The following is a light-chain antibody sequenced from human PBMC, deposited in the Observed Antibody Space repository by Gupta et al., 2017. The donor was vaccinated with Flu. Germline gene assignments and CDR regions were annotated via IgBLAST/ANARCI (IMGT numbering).Light chain of an antibody. V-gene: IGKV3-11*01. Sequence: EIVLTQSPATLSLSPGERATLSCRASQSVSSYLAWYQQKPGQAPRLLIYDASNRATGIPARFSGSGYGTDFTLTISSRERENFAVYYCQRRSNWPPWTFGQGTKVEIK. CDR3: QRRSNWPPWT. CDR1: QSVSSY. CDR2: DAS. J-gene: IGKJ1*01.